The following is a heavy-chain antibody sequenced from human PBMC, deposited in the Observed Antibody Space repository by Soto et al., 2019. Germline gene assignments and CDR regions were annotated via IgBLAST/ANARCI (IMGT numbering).Heavy chain of an antibody. CDR2: MNPKSGGA. CDR1: GYTFTVYY. D-gene: IGHD5-18*01. V-gene: IGHV1-2*02. J-gene: IGHJ3*02. Sequence: ASVKVSCKTSGYTFTVYYTHWVRQAPGQGLEWMGWMNPKSGGAYFAQKFQGRVTLTRDTSIGTAYIEVNSLTSDDTAVYFCTRENIENSDGLYDAFDIWGQAKTVTVSS. CDR3: TRENIENSDGLYDAFDI.